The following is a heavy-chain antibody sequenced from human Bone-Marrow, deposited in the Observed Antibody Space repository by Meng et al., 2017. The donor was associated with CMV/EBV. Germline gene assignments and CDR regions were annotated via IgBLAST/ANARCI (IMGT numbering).Heavy chain of an antibody. Sequence: SETLSLTCTVSGGSISSYYWSWIRQPPGKGLEWIGYIYYSGSTNYNPSLKSRVTISVDTSKNQFSLKLSSVTAADTAVYYCARVWLGRYFDLWGRGTLVTVSS. CDR2: IYYSGST. J-gene: IGHJ2*01. V-gene: IGHV4-59*01. CDR1: GGSISSYY. D-gene: IGHD3-22*01. CDR3: ARVWLGRYFDL.